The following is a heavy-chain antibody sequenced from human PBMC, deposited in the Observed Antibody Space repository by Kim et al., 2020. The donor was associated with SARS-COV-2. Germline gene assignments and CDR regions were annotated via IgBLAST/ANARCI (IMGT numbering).Heavy chain of an antibody. CDR1: GFTFSTYA. V-gene: IGHV3-30*04. Sequence: WGSLRLSCLASGFTFSTYAMTWVRQAPGKGLEWVAVTSSDGNVRYYADSVKGRFTISRANSKNTLYLQMNSLSAEDTAMYYCAREGYASGTIGDFDYWGQGTLVTVSS. J-gene: IGHJ4*02. D-gene: IGHD3-16*01. CDR2: TSSDGNVR. CDR3: AREGYASGTIGDFDY.